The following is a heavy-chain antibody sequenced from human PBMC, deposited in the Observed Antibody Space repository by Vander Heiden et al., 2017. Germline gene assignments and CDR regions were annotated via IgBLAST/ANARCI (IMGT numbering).Heavy chain of an antibody. V-gene: IGHV3-23*01. CDR1: GFTFRSYV. J-gene: IGHJ4*02. CDR3: AKETGVFGARGGFDY. Sequence: EVHLLASGGGLVQPGGSLRLSCAASGFTFRSYVMTWVRRAPGKGLEWVSSISGTGTSTYYADSVKGRFTISRDNSKNTLYLQMNSLRAEDTAVYYCAKETGVFGARGGFDYWGQGALVTVSS. CDR2: ISGTGTST. D-gene: IGHD2-8*02.